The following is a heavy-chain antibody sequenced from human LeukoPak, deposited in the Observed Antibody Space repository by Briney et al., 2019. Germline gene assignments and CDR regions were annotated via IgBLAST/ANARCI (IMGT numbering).Heavy chain of an antibody. D-gene: IGHD6-13*01. CDR3: AKDRRPSSYSSSWLDY. CDR1: GFTFSSYE. J-gene: IGHJ4*02. V-gene: IGHV3-48*03. Sequence: QPGGSLRLSCAASGFTFSSYEMNWVRQAPGKGLEWVSYISSSGSTIYYADSVKGRFTISRDNSKNTLYLQMNSLRAEDTAVYYCAKDRRPSSYSSSWLDYWGQGTLITVSS. CDR2: ISSSGSTI.